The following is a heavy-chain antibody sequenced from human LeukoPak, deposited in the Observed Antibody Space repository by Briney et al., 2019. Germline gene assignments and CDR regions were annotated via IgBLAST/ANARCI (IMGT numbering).Heavy chain of an antibody. CDR1: GYSISSGYY. D-gene: IGHD3-3*01. V-gene: IGHV4-38-2*01. CDR2: IYHSGST. J-gene: IGHJ4*02. Sequence: SETLSLTCAVSGYSISSGYYWGWIRQPPGKGLEWIGSIYHSGSTYYNPFLKSRVTISVDTSKNQFSLKLSSVTAADTAVYYCARHGDLKHTYYDFWSGYYINYWGQGTLVTVSS. CDR3: ARHGDLKHTYYDFWSGYYINY.